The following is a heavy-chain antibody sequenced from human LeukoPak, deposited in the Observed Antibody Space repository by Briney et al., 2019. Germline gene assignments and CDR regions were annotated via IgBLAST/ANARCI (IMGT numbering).Heavy chain of an antibody. CDR1: GFTFSNYG. D-gene: IGHD5-24*01. Sequence: SGGSLRLSCAASGFTFSNYGMHWVRQAPGKGLEWLAIMWYDGSIKYYADSAKGRFTISRDNSKNTVFLQMNSLRAEDTAVYYCARGRAGYNYYYYYYMDVWGKGTTVTVSS. CDR2: MWYDGSIK. CDR3: ARGRAGYNYYYYYYMDV. V-gene: IGHV3-33*02. J-gene: IGHJ6*03.